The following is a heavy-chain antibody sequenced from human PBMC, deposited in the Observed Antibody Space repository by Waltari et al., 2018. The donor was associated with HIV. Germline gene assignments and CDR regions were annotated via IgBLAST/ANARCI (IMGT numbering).Heavy chain of an antibody. V-gene: IGHV4-39*01. CDR2: FHYTGNT. D-gene: IGHD1-26*01. CDR1: GGSMSDTGDYH. CDR3: MRHRGYFPPDY. Sequence: QLQLQESGPGLVKPSETLSLTCTVSGGSMSDTGDYHWGWIRQPPGKGLEWIGNFHYTGNTFYNPSLKSRVTISADTSKNQFSLKRSSLTAADTAVYFCMRHRGYFPPDYWGQGTLVTVSS. J-gene: IGHJ4*02.